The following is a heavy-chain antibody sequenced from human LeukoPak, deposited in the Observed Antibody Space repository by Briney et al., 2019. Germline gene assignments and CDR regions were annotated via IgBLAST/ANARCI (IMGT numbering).Heavy chain of an antibody. CDR2: IYYSGST. J-gene: IGHJ5*02. V-gene: IGHV4-39*01. Sequence: PSETLSLTCTVSGGSISSSSYYWGWIRQPPGKGLEWIGSIYYSGSTYYNPSLKSRVTISVDTSKNQFSLKLSSVTAADTAVYYCARQDDSSGYLNWFDPRGQGTLVTVSS. CDR3: ARQDDSSGYLNWFDP. D-gene: IGHD3-22*01. CDR1: GGSISSSSYY.